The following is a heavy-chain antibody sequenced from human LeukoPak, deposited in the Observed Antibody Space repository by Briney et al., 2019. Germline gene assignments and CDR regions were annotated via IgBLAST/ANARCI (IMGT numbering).Heavy chain of an antibody. CDR3: AKDTGVRTFDY. Sequence: GGSLRLSCAASGFTFSSYSMTWVRQAPGKGLEWVANIKEDGIEKNYVDSVKGRFTISRDNANNFLYLQMNSLRAEDTAVYYCAKDTGVRTFDYWGQGTLVTVSS. V-gene: IGHV3-7*01. CDR1: GFTFSSYS. D-gene: IGHD1/OR15-1a*01. CDR2: IKEDGIEK. J-gene: IGHJ4*02.